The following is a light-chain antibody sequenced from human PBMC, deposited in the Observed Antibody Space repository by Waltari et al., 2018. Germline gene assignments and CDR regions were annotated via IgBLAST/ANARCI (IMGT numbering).Light chain of an antibody. J-gene: IGKJ1*01. V-gene: IGKV3-20*01. CDR1: QSVSSNS. CDR3: QQYGDSPRWS. CDR2: GAS. Sequence: EIVLTQSPGTLSLSPGERATLSCRASQSVSSNSLSWYQQKPGQAPRLLIYGASSRVTGTPDRFSGSGSGTDFTLTISRLEPEDFAVYYCQQYGDSPRWSFGQGTKVEIQ.